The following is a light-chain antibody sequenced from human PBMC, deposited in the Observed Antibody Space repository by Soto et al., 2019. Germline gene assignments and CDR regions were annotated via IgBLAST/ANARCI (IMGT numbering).Light chain of an antibody. CDR2: SVS. Sequence: DIVMTQSPLSLSVTPGEPASISCRSSQSPLHRNGNIYLDWYLQKPGQSPQLLIYSVSNRASGVPERFSGSGSGTDFTLKISRVEAEDVGIYYCMNAVQTLTFGGGTKVEIK. CDR3: MNAVQTLT. J-gene: IGKJ4*01. CDR1: QSPLHRNGNIY. V-gene: IGKV2-28*01.